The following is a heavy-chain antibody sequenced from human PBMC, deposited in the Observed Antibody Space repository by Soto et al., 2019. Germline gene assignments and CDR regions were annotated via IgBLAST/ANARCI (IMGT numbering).Heavy chain of an antibody. J-gene: IGHJ4*02. CDR3: ERIKIYYDRSGPFDS. V-gene: IGHV1-2*02. D-gene: IGHD3-22*01. Sequence: SVDVSCKESIYTFTGYYIHWGRQAPVQGLEWMGWMNPNNGDTNYAQKLKGRVTMSRDRSSTTASRGLGRLTSDDTAIYFCERIKIYYDRSGPFDSWGQGTPVTVSP. CDR1: IYTFTGYY. CDR2: MNPNNGDT.